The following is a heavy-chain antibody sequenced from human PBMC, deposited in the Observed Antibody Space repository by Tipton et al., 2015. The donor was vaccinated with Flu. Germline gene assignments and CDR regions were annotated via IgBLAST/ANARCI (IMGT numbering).Heavy chain of an antibody. CDR3: ARVTPSYGDNDY. Sequence: SLRLSCAASGFTFSSFWMSWVRQAPGKGLEWVANIKQDGSEKYYVDSVKGRFTVSRDNPKNSLYLQMNSLRAEDTAVYYCARVTPSYGDNDYWCQGTLGTGSS. V-gene: IGHV3-7*01. CDR1: GFTFSSFW. D-gene: IGHD4-17*01. J-gene: IGHJ4*02. CDR2: IKQDGSEK.